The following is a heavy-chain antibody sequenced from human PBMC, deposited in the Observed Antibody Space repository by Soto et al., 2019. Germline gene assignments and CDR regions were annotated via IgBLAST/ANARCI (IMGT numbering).Heavy chain of an antibody. Sequence: QVQLVASGGCLVKPGGSLRLSCAASGFTFRDYYMTWIRQAPGKGLDWVAYISSSGTGIYHADSVKGRLTISRDNTKNSLYLQMSDLRAEDTAGYYCARAYSDAFDIWGQGTMVTVSS. CDR1: GFTFRDYY. CDR3: ARAYSDAFDI. V-gene: IGHV3-11*01. J-gene: IGHJ3*02. CDR2: ISSSGTGI. D-gene: IGHD2-15*01.